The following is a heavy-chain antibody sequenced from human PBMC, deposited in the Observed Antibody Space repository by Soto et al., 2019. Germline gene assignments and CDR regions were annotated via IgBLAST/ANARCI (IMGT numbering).Heavy chain of an antibody. J-gene: IGHJ4*02. CDR2: IKSKTDGGTT. CDR1: GFTFSNAW. CDR3: TTRVPLRGLAY. Sequence: GGSLRLSCAASGFTFSNAWMDWVRQAPGKGLEWVGRIKSKTDGGTTDYAAPVKGRFTVSRDDSKNTLYLQMNSLKTEDTAVYYCTTRVPLRGLAYWGQGTLVTVSS. V-gene: IGHV3-15*07. D-gene: IGHD3-10*01.